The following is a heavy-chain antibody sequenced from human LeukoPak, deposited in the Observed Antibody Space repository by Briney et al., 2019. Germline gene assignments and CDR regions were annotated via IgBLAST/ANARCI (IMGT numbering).Heavy chain of an antibody. Sequence: SETLSLTCTVSGGSISSYYWNWIRQSPGKGLEWIGYPYYNGGANYNPSLQSRATILVDPSKNHFSLKVNSVTAADTAVYYCARDVDGYNSLDYWGQGTLVTVSS. CDR1: GGSISSYY. CDR3: ARDVDGYNSLDY. CDR2: PYYNGGA. D-gene: IGHD5-24*01. J-gene: IGHJ4*02. V-gene: IGHV4-59*12.